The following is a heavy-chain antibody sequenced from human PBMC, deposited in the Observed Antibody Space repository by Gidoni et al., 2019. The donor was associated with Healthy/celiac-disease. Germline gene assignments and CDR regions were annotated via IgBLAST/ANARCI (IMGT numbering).Heavy chain of an antibody. D-gene: IGHD2-15*01. CDR1: GFTFRSYA. CDR2: ISGSGGST. CDR3: AKDQLRLLDLNLLGD. J-gene: IGHJ4*02. V-gene: IGHV3-23*01. Sequence: EVQLLESGGGLVQPGGSLRLSCAASGFTFRSYAMRWVRQAPGKGLEWVPAISGSGGSTYYADSVKGRFTISRDNSKNTLYLQMNSLRAEDTAVYYCAKDQLRLLDLNLLGDWGQGTLVTVSS.